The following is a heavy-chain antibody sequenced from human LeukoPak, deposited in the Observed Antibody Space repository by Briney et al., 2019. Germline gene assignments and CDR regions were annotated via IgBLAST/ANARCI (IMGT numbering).Heavy chain of an antibody. Sequence: SETLSLTCAVYGGSLSVYYWSWIRQPPGKGLEWIGEINHSGSTNYNPSLKSRVTISVDTSKNQFSLKLSSVTAADTAVYYCARRRAAAAGTAEYFQHWGQGTLVTVSS. CDR3: ARRRAAAAGTAEYFQH. V-gene: IGHV4-34*01. D-gene: IGHD6-13*01. CDR1: GGSLSVYY. CDR2: INHSGST. J-gene: IGHJ1*01.